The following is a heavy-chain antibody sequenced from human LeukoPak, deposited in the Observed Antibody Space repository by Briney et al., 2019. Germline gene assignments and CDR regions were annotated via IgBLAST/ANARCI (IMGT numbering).Heavy chain of an antibody. J-gene: IGHJ4*02. V-gene: IGHV3-48*03. D-gene: IGHD3-22*01. CDR1: GFTFSRFE. CDR3: ARARYYYDSSGSLTGRSYFDY. CDR2: ISSGTYI. Sequence: GGSLRLSCVASGFTFSRFEMNWVRQAPGKGLEWISHISSGTYIAYADSVKGRFTISRDNAKNSLYLQMNSLRAEDTAVYYCARARYYYDSSGSLTGRSYFDYWGQGTLVTVSS.